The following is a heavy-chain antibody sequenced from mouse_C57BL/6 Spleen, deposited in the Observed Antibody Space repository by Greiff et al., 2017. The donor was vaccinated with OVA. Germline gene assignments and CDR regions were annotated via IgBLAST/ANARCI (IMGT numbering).Heavy chain of an antibody. CDR3: ASRGGTYFDY. J-gene: IGHJ2*01. CDR2: FDPSDSYT. Sequence: QVQLQQPGAELVMPGASVKLSCKASGYTFTSYWMHWVKQRPGQGLEWIGEFDPSDSYTNYNQKFKGKSTLTVDKSSSTAYMQLSSLTSEDSAVYYCASRGGTYFDYWGQGTTLTVSS. V-gene: IGHV1-69*01. CDR1: GYTFTSYW. D-gene: IGHD3-3*01.